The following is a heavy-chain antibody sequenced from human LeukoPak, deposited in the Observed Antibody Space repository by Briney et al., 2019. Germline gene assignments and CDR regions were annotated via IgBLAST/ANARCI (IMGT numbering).Heavy chain of an antibody. J-gene: IGHJ4*02. D-gene: IGHD5-12*01. CDR3: AREERYSGYDYPFDY. V-gene: IGHV4-38-2*02. CDR2: IHYSKIT. CDR1: GYSISSGFY. Sequence: PSETLSLTCTVSGYSISSGFYWGWIRQSPGKGLDWIGSIHYSKITFYNPSLKSRVTMSLDTSKNRFSLNLNSVTAADTAVYYCAREERYSGYDYPFDYWGQGTLVTVSS.